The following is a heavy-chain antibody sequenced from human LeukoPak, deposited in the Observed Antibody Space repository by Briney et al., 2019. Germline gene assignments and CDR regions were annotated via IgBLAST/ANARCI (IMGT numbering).Heavy chain of an antibody. V-gene: IGHV3-7*01. CDR3: VRSSFAGYDY. J-gene: IGHJ4*02. D-gene: IGHD3-10*01. CDR2: IKGDDSER. Sequence: GGSLRLSCAASGFILSSYWMTRVRQAPGKGLEWVANIKGDDSERNYLDSVKGRFSIFRDNAKNSLSLQMNSLRVEDTAVYYCVRSSFAGYDYWGQGALVTVSS. CDR1: GFILSSYW.